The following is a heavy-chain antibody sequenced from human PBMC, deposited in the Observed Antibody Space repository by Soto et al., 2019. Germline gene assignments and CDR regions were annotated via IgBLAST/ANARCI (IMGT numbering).Heavy chain of an antibody. Sequence: PSETLSLTCTVSGGSISSGGYYWSWIRQHPGKGLEWIGYIYYSGSTYYNPSLKSRVTISVDTSKNQFSLKLSSVTAADTAVYYCARGRVLLWFGEFPWFDPWGQGALVTVSS. V-gene: IGHV4-31*03. J-gene: IGHJ5*02. CDR3: ARGRVLLWFGEFPWFDP. D-gene: IGHD3-10*01. CDR1: GGSISSGGYY. CDR2: IYYSGST.